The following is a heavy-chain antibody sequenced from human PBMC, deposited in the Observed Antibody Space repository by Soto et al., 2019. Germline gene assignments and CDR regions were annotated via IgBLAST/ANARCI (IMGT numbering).Heavy chain of an antibody. V-gene: IGHV3-30*18. CDR1: GFTFSSYG. CDR3: AKDPHYYGSGSYLFVY. Sequence: GGSLRLSCAASGFTFSSYGMHWVRQAPGKGLEWVAVISYDGSNKYYADSVKGRFTISRGNSKNTLYLQMNSLRAEDTAVYYCAKDPHYYGSGSYLFVYWGQGTLVTVSS. D-gene: IGHD3-10*01. CDR2: ISYDGSNK. J-gene: IGHJ4*02.